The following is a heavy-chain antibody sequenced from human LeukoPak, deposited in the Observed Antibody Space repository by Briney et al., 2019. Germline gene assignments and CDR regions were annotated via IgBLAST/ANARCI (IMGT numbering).Heavy chain of an antibody. J-gene: IGHJ6*02. CDR2: INPNSGGT. CDR1: GDTFTDYY. Sequence: ASVKVSCKDSGDTFTDYYMHWGRLAPGQGVEWMGWINPNSGGTKYAQKFQGRVTMTRDTSISTAYMGLSRLRSDDTAVYYGARAGVYPDVWGQGTTVTVSS. CDR3: ARAGVYPDV. V-gene: IGHV1-2*02. D-gene: IGHD5/OR15-5a*01.